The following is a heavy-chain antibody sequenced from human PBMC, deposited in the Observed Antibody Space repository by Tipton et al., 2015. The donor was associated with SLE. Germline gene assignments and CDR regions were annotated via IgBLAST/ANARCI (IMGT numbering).Heavy chain of an antibody. V-gene: IGHV4-61*02. CDR3: ARVPIVGARYYYYYGMDV. CDR2: IHHSGRT. Sequence: TLSLTCSVSGSCIGSGRYYWAWIRQPAGKGLEWIGRIHHSGRTNYNPSLQSRVTISVDTSKNQFSLKLCSVTAAVTAVYYCARVPIVGARYYYYYGMDVWGQGTTVTVSS. D-gene: IGHD1-26*01. J-gene: IGHJ6*02. CDR1: GSCIGSGRYY.